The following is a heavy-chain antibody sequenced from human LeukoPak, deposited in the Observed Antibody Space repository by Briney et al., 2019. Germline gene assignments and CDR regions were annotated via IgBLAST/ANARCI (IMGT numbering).Heavy chain of an antibody. J-gene: IGHJ4*02. D-gene: IGHD3-10*01. CDR1: GFTFSSYA. CDR2: IGLGGDT. Sequence: PGGSLRLSCAASGFTFSSYAMSWVRQAPGKGLEWVSTIGLGGDTYYADSVKGRFTISRDNSKNTLSVQMDSLRVEDTAVYYCAKALPYFGTQRVFDCWGQGTLVTVSS. V-gene: IGHV3-23*01. CDR3: AKALPYFGTQRVFDC.